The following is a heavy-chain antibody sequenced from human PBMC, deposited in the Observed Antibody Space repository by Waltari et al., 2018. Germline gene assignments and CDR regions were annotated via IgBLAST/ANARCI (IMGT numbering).Heavy chain of an antibody. Sequence: EVQLVESGGGLVQPGGSLRLSCAASGFTFSSYEMNWVRQAPGKGLEWASYISSSGSTIYYADSVKGRFTISRDNAKNSLYLQMNSLRAEDTAVYYCARDRVLRFLEWLPDYYYGMDVWGQGTTVTVSS. D-gene: IGHD3-3*01. CDR3: ARDRVLRFLEWLPDYYYGMDV. V-gene: IGHV3-48*03. CDR2: ISSSGSTI. CDR1: GFTFSSYE. J-gene: IGHJ6*02.